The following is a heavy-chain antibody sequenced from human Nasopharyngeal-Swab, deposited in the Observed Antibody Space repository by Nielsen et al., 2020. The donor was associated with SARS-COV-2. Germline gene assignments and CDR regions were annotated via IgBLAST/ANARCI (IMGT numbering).Heavy chain of an antibody. Sequence: GESLKISCAASGFTFSSYAMSWVRQAPGKGLEWVSAISGSGGSTYYADSVKGRFTISRDNAKNSLYLQMNSLRAEDTAVYYCARVQWRDNAFDIWGQGTMVTVSS. J-gene: IGHJ3*02. D-gene: IGHD6-19*01. CDR2: ISGSGGST. V-gene: IGHV3-23*01. CDR3: ARVQWRDNAFDI. CDR1: GFTFSSYA.